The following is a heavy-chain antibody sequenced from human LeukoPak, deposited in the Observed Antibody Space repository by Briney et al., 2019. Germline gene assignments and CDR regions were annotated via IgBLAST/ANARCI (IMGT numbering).Heavy chain of an antibody. Sequence: GGSLRLSCAASGFTFSSYAMSWVRQAPGKGLEWVSRINADGTTTSYADSVKGRFTISRDNAKNALYLQMNSLRAEDTAFYYCARDGGPHYWGQGTLVTVSS. D-gene: IGHD3-16*01. CDR1: GFTFSSYA. V-gene: IGHV3-74*01. CDR2: INADGTTT. J-gene: IGHJ4*02. CDR3: ARDGGPHY.